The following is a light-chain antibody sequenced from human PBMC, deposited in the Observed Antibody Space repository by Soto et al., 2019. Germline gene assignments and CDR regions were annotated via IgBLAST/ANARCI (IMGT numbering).Light chain of an antibody. CDR1: SSDVGGYNF. CDR2: DVS. CDR3: CSYAGSYTLV. J-gene: IGLJ3*02. V-gene: IGLV2-11*01. Sequence: QSSLTQPRSVSGSPGQSVTISCTGTSSDVGGYNFVSWYQHHPGKAPKLMIYDVSKRPSGVPDRFSGSKSGSTASLTISGLQAEDEADYYCCSYAGSYTLVFGGGTKVTVI.